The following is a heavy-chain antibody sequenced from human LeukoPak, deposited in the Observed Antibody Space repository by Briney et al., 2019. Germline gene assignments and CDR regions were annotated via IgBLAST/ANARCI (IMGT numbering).Heavy chain of an antibody. CDR3: ARDGDSSSSLDY. D-gene: IGHD6-13*01. Sequence: SQTLSLTCTVSGGSISSGDYYWSWIRQPPGKGLEWIGYIYYSGSTYYNPSLKSRVTISVDTSKNQFSLKLSSVTAAETAVYYCARDGDSSSSLDYWGQGTLVTVSS. J-gene: IGHJ4*02. CDR1: GGSISSGDYY. CDR2: IYYSGST. V-gene: IGHV4-30-4*01.